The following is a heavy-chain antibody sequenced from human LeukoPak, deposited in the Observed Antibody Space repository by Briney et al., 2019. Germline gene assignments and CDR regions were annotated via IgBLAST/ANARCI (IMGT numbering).Heavy chain of an antibody. V-gene: IGHV3-66*01. Sequence: GGSLGLSCAASGSTVSSNYMSWVRQAPGKGLEWVSVIYSGGSTYYADSVKGRFTISRDNSKNALYLQMNSLRAEDTAVYYCARGRSSGYYDPGYFDYWGQGTLVTVSS. CDR2: IYSGGST. CDR3: ARGRSSGYYDPGYFDY. CDR1: GSTVSSNY. J-gene: IGHJ4*02. D-gene: IGHD3-22*01.